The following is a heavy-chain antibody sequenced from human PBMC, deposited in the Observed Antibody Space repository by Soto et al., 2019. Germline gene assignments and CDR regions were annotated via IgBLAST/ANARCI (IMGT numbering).Heavy chain of an antibody. CDR2: ISSSGSTI. V-gene: IGHV3-48*03. CDR3: ASDLLQGYFDY. D-gene: IGHD3-10*01. CDR1: GFTFSSYE. Sequence: EVQLVESGGGLVQPGGSLRLSCPASGFTFSSYEMNWVRQAPGKGLEWVSYISSSGSTIYYADSVKGRFTISRDNAKNSLYLQMNSLRAEDTAVYYCASDLLQGYFDYWGQGTLVTVSS. J-gene: IGHJ4*02.